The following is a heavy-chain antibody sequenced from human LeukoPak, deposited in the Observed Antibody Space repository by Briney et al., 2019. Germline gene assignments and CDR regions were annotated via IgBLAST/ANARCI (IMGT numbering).Heavy chain of an antibody. CDR3: ARDSSSWYHYMDV. CDR1: GFTFSSYG. Sequence: GRSLRLSCAASGFTFSSYGMHWVRQAPGKGLEWVAVIWYDGSNKYYADSVKGRFTISRDNAKNSLYLQMNSLRAEDTAVYYCARDSSSWYHYMDVWGKGTTVTVSS. CDR2: IWYDGSNK. D-gene: IGHD6-13*01. V-gene: IGHV3-33*01. J-gene: IGHJ6*03.